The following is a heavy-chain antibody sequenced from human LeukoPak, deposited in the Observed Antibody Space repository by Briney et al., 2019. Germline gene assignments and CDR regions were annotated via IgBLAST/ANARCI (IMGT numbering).Heavy chain of an antibody. CDR1: GYTFTSYD. V-gene: IGHV1-8*01. CDR2: MNPNSGNT. J-gene: IGHJ3*02. D-gene: IGHD3-10*01. CDR3: ARGDYYGSGSYSAAFDI. Sequence: VSVKVSCKASGYTFTSYDINWVRQATGQGLEWMGWMNPNSGNTGYAQKFQGRVTMTRNTSISTAYMELSSLRSEDTAVYYCARGDYYGSGSYSAAFDIWGQGTMVTVSS.